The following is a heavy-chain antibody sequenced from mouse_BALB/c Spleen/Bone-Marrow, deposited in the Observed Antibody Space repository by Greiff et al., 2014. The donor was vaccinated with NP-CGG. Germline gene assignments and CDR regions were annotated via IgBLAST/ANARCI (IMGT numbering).Heavy chain of an antibody. CDR2: IDPANGNT. Sequence: DVQLQESGAELVKPGASVKLSCTASGFNIRDTYMHWVKLRPEQCMEWIGRIDPANGNTKYDPKFQGKATITADTSSNTAYLQLSSLTSEDTAVYYCARWLLPYGLDYWGQGTSVTVSS. D-gene: IGHD2-3*01. CDR1: GFNIRDTY. V-gene: IGHV14-3*02. CDR3: ARWLLPYGLDY. J-gene: IGHJ4*01.